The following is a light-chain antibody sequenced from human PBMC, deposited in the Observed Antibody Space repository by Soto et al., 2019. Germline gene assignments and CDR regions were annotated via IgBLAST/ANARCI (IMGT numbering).Light chain of an antibody. CDR2: GAS. Sequence: EIVMAQSPATLAVSPGERATLSSRASQSVSSNLAWYQQKSGQAPRLLIYGASSRDTGIPARFSGSGSGTEFTLPIGSLQSDDFEVYYCQQYNNWPRTFGQGTKVDI. CDR1: QSVSSN. CDR3: QQYNNWPRT. V-gene: IGKV3-15*01. J-gene: IGKJ2*01.